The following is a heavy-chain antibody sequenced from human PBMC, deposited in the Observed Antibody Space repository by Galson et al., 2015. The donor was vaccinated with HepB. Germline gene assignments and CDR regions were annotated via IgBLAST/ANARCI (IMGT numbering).Heavy chain of an antibody. J-gene: IGHJ4*02. CDR1: GGSFSGYY. CDR3: ARSDDSSGYLYYFNY. CDR2: INHSGST. Sequence: SETLSLTCAVYGGSFSGYYWSWIRQPPGKGLEWIGEINHSGSTNYDPSLKSRVTISVDTSKNQFSLKLGSVTAADTAVYYCARSDDSSGYLYYFNYWGQGTLVTVS. V-gene: IGHV4-34*01. D-gene: IGHD3-22*01.